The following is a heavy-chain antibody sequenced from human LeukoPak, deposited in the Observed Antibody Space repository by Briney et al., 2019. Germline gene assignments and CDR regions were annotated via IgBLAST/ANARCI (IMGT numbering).Heavy chain of an antibody. CDR1: GGSFSGYY. Sequence: SETLSLTCAVYGGSFSGYYWSWIRQPPGKGLEWIGEINHSGSTDYNPSLKSRVTISVDTSKSQSSLKLSSVTAADTAVYYCARGGGERGYYFDYWGQGTLVTVSS. V-gene: IGHV4-34*01. J-gene: IGHJ4*02. D-gene: IGHD3-16*01. CDR2: INHSGST. CDR3: ARGGGERGYYFDY.